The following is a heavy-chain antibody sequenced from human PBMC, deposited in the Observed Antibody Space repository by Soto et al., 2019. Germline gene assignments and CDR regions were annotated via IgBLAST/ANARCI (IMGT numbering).Heavy chain of an antibody. CDR2: ISYDGSHQ. CDR1: GFKFNYYA. CDR3: ARTSTVSTYFYDY. V-gene: IGHV3-30-3*01. J-gene: IGHJ4*02. D-gene: IGHD4-17*01. Sequence: GGALRLSCAASGFKFNYYAMHWVRQAPGKGPEWVAVISYDGSHQYSADSVKGRFSISRDNSKNTLYLQMNSLRSEDTAVYYCARTSTVSTYFYDYWGQGTLVTVSS.